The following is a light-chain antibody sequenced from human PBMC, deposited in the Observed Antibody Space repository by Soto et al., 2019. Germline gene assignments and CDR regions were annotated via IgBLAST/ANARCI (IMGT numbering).Light chain of an antibody. CDR2: KAS. CDR1: QSISSW. J-gene: IGKJ3*01. CDR3: QQYYGYSSFT. V-gene: IGKV1-5*03. Sequence: DIQMTQSPSALSASVGDRVTITCRASQSISSWLAWYQQKPGKAPKLLIYKASTLESGVPSRFSGSGSATEFTLTISSLQPDDFATYYCQQYYGYSSFTFGPGTTVDIK.